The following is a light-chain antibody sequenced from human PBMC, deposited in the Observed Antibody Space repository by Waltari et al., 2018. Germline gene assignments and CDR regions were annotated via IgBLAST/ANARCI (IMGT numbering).Light chain of an antibody. CDR1: SPNIGNYT. V-gene: IGLV1-47*01. J-gene: IGLJ1*01. CDR2: NDV. CDR3: VGWDGSLRAYV. Sequence: LLTQPPSAAGAPGPRVPITSSATSPNIGNYTVSRYQQLPGKAPKLLIYNDVQRPSGVPDRFSGSKSGTSASLAISGLRSEDEADYYCVGWDGSLRAYVFGTGTMLTVL.